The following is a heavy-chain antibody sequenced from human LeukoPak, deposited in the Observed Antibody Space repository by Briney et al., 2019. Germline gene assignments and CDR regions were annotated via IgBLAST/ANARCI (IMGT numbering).Heavy chain of an antibody. D-gene: IGHD3-10*01. CDR1: GGSISSSSYY. CDR2: IYYSGST. Sequence: SETLSLTCTVSGGSISSSSYYWGWIRQPPGKGLEWIGSIYYSGSTYYNPSLKSRVTISVDTSKNQFSLKLSSVTAADTAVYYCARDTMVRGVIWSWFDPWGQGTLVAVSS. CDR3: ARDTMVRGVIWSWFDP. J-gene: IGHJ5*02. V-gene: IGHV4-39*07.